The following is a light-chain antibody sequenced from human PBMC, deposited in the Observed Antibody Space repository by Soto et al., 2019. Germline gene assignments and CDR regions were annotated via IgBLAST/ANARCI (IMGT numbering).Light chain of an antibody. V-gene: IGKV3-20*01. Sequence: DIVLTQSPGTLSLSPGERATLSCRASQSVSSSTLAWYQQKPGQAPRLLIYDASTRATGIPDRFSGSGSATDFTLTISRLEPEDFAVYYCQQYGSSPRTFGQGTKLEIK. CDR1: QSVSSST. CDR2: DAS. CDR3: QQYGSSPRT. J-gene: IGKJ2*01.